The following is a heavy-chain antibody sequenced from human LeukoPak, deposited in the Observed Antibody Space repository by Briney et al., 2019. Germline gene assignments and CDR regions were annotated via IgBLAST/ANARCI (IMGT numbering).Heavy chain of an antibody. V-gene: IGHV1-2*02. CDR3: ARDRESYYYDSSGYLS. CDR1: GYTFTSYG. J-gene: IGHJ4*02. Sequence: ASVKVSCKASGYTFTSYGISWVRQAPGQGLEWMGWISPNSGGTNYAQKFQGRVTMTRDTSISTAYMELSRLRSDDTAVYYCARDRESYYYDSSGYLSWGQGTLVTVSS. CDR2: ISPNSGGT. D-gene: IGHD3-22*01.